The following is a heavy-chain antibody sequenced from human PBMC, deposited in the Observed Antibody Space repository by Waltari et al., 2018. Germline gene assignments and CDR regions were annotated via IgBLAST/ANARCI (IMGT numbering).Heavy chain of an antibody. Sequence: EVQLVESGGGLVQPGRSPRPSCQASGFTFGASAMSWFRQAPGKGLEWVGFIRTKASGETTEYAASVKGRFTVSRDDSKNIAYLQMNSLKTEDTAVYYCSRAGSRQLWRLPDYWGQGALVTVSS. CDR1: GFTFGASA. V-gene: IGHV3-49*03. CDR3: SRAGSRQLWRLPDY. CDR2: IRTKASGETT. J-gene: IGHJ4*02. D-gene: IGHD5-18*01.